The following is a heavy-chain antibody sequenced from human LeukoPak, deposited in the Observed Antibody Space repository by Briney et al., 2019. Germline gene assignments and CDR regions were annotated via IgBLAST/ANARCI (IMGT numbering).Heavy chain of an antibody. Sequence: GESLKISCKGSGYSFTSYWIGWVRQMPGKGLEWMGIIYPDDSDTKYSPSFQGQVTTSADKSISTAYLQWSSLKASDTAMYYCARLAFCTNAVCFSHYYYSMDGWGRATTVTVSS. V-gene: IGHV5-51*01. J-gene: IGHJ6*03. CDR1: GYSFTSYW. CDR2: IYPDDSDT. D-gene: IGHD2-8*01. CDR3: ARLAFCTNAVCFSHYYYSMDG.